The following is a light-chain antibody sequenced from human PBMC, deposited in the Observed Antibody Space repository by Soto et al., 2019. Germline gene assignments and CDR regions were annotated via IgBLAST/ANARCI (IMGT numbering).Light chain of an antibody. J-gene: IGLJ1*01. Sequence: QSALTQPPSASGSPGQSVAISCTGTSSDVGGYNYVSWYQQHSGKAPRLIIYEVSKWPSGVPDRFSGSKSGNTASLTVSGLQTEDEADYYCSSYAGSNTYVFGTGTKVTVL. CDR3: SSYAGSNTYV. CDR1: SSDVGGYNY. CDR2: EVS. V-gene: IGLV2-8*01.